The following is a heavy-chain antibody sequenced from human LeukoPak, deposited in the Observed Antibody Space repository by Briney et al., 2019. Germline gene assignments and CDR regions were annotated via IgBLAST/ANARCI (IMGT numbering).Heavy chain of an antibody. CDR2: IYYSGGT. D-gene: IGHD7-27*01. CDR1: GGSINYYY. Sequence: SETLPLTCTVSGGSINYYYWMWIRQPPGKGLEWIGYIYYSGGTHYNRSLKSRVTMLVDTSKNQFPLKLTAVTAADTAVYYCARETPGAGHFDYWGQGSLVTVSS. V-gene: IGHV4-59*01. J-gene: IGHJ4*02. CDR3: ARETPGAGHFDY.